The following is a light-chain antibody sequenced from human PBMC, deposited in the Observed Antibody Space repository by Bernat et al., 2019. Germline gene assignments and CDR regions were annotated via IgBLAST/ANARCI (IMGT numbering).Light chain of an antibody. CDR2: AAS. Sequence: DIQLTQPPSFLSASVGDRITITCRASQDISSSLVWYQQKPGSVPKLLIYAASTLQSEVPSRFSGSGSGSDYTLTISTLHPEDFATYYCQQLNIYPSTFGQGTKLEI. CDR3: QQLNIYPST. J-gene: IGKJ2*01. V-gene: IGKV1-9*01. CDR1: QDISSS.